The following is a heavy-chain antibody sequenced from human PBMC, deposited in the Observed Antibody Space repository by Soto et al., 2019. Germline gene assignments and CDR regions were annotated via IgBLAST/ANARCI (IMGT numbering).Heavy chain of an antibody. CDR1: GFTFSDYA. CDR2: ISGSGGTT. J-gene: IGHJ5*02. V-gene: IGHV3-23*01. Sequence: EVQLLESGGGLVQPGGSLRLSCAASGFTFSDYAMNWVRQAPGKGLEWFSVISGSGGTTWYADSVKGRFTISRDNSQNMLYLQMSRLRAEDTAVYYCAKDRAASRWFDPWGQGTLVAVSA. CDR3: AKDRAASRWFDP. D-gene: IGHD2-15*01.